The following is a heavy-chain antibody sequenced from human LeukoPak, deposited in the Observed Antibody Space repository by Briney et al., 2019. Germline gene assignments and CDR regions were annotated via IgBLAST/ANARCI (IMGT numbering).Heavy chain of an antibody. CDR1: GFTFSSYS. Sequence: GGSLRLSCAASGFTFSSYSMNWVRQAPGKGLEWVSFMSGSSNYIYYADSVKGRFTISRDNAKNSLYLQMNRLRAEDTAVYYCARVGSTWSYFDYWGQGTLVTVSP. CDR3: ARVGSTWSYFDY. J-gene: IGHJ4*02. CDR2: MSGSSNYI. V-gene: IGHV3-21*01. D-gene: IGHD6-13*01.